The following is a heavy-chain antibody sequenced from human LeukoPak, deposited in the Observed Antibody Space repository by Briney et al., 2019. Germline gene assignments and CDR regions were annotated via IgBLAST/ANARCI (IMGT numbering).Heavy chain of an antibody. CDR3: ANNVGPDGPYCYYGMDV. D-gene: IGHD5-24*01. CDR1: GFTFSSYA. CDR2: ISGSGGST. Sequence: PGGSLRLSCAASGFTFSSYAMSWVRQAPGKGLEWVSAISGSGGSTYYADSVKGRFTISRDNSKNTLYLQMNSLRAEDTAVYYCANNVGPDGPYCYYGMDVWGQGTTVTVSS. J-gene: IGHJ6*02. V-gene: IGHV3-23*01.